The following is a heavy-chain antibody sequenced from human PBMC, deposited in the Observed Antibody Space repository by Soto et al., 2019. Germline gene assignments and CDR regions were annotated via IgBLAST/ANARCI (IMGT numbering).Heavy chain of an antibody. J-gene: IGHJ4*02. Sequence: QVQLVESGGGVVQPGRSLRLSCAASGFTFSSYGMHWVRQAPGKGLEWVAVISYDGSNKYYADSVKGRFTISRDNSKNPQCLQMNSVTAVGTAVYYCANQRCIAVAGQIDYWGQGTLVTVSS. CDR1: GFTFSSYG. CDR3: ANQRCIAVAGQIDY. D-gene: IGHD6-19*01. CDR2: ISYDGSNK. V-gene: IGHV3-30*18.